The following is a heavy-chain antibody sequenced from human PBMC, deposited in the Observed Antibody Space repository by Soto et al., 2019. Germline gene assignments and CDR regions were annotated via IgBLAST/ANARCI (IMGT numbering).Heavy chain of an antibody. CDR2: IYYSGST. Sequence: SQTLPLTSTVSGDTIRNHYWRWIRQPPGKGLEWIGYIYYSGSTNYYPYLKSRVTISVDTSKHQFSLKLSSVTAVDTAVYYCARGVATIGLWGQGTLESVSS. V-gene: IGHV4-59*11. CDR3: ARGVATIGL. CDR1: GDTIRNHY. J-gene: IGHJ4*02. D-gene: IGHD5-12*01.